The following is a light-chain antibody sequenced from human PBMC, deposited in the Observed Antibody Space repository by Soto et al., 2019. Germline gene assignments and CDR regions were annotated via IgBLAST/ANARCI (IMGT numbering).Light chain of an antibody. CDR1: QDIRGA. CDR2: DVS. Sequence: AIQLTQSPSSLSASVGDRITITCRASQDIRGALAWYQQKPGKAPKFLIFDVSTLQSGVPSRFSGSGSGTNFTLTISSLLIEEFGTYNCQPYNTNPMVFGQGTQLQIK. J-gene: IGKJ5*01. V-gene: IGKV1-13*02. CDR3: QPYNTNPMV.